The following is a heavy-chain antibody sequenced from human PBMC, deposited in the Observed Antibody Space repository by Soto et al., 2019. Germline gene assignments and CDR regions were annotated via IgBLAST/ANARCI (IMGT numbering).Heavy chain of an antibody. CDR2: ISSDGRNT. CDR3: AKDQGWGRLLAYGMDV. CDR1: GFTFSSYG. J-gene: IGHJ6*02. D-gene: IGHD3-3*01. V-gene: IGHV3-30*18. Sequence: QVQLVESGGGVVQPGRSLRLSCTTSGFTFSSYGMHWVRQAPGKGLEWVAVISSDGRNTYYADSVKGRFTASRDNSKSTLYLQMNSLRTEDTAAYYRAKDQGWGRLLAYGMDVWGQGTTVTVSS.